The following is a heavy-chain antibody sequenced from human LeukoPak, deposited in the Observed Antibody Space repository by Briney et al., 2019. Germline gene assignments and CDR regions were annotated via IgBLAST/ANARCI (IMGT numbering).Heavy chain of an antibody. CDR2: ISYDANIK. Sequence: GGSLRLSCVASGFIFSTYAMHWVRQAPGKGLEWVAVISYDANIKYCADSVKGRFTISRDNSKNTLYLQMNSLRAEDTAVYYCATADLNYWGQGTLVTVSS. CDR3: ATADLNY. CDR1: GFIFSTYA. V-gene: IGHV3-30*14. J-gene: IGHJ4*02.